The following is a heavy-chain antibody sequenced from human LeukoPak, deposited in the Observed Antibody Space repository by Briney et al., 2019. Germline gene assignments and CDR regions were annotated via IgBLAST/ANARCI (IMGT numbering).Heavy chain of an antibody. CDR1: GFTFSSYG. CDR2: IWYDGSNK. CDR3: AREVQANAFDI. J-gene: IGHJ3*02. Sequence: GGSLRLSCAASGFTFSSYGMHWVRQAPGKGLEWVAVIWYDGSNKYYADSVKGRFTISRDNSKNTLYLQMNSLRAEDTAVYYWAREVQANAFDIWGQGTMVTVSS. V-gene: IGHV3-33*01.